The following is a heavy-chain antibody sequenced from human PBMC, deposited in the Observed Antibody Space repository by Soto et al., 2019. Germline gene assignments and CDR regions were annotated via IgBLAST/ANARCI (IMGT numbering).Heavy chain of an antibody. CDR3: AQFHGLGIYSPWFDP. Sequence: EVQLLESGGGLVQPGGSLRLSCVASGVIFGSYDMSWVRQAPGKGLEWVSAVRVSDSRTFYADSVRGRFTISRDNSKNTLYLQMNSLRAEDTAVYYCAQFHGLGIYSPWFDPWGQGTLITVSS. D-gene: IGHD3-10*01. CDR2: VRVSDSRT. CDR1: GVIFGSYD. V-gene: IGHV3-23*01. J-gene: IGHJ5*02.